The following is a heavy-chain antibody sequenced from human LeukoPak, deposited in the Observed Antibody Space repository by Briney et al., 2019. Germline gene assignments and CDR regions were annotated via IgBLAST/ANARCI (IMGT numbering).Heavy chain of an antibody. Sequence: GGSLRLSCAASGFTFSNYGMTWVRQAPGKGLEWVSVISGSADSTRYADSVKGRFTVSRDNSENTLYLQMNSPRAEDTAVYYCAKDTPNILTDYYPFDYWGQGTLVTVSS. CDR3: AKDTPNILTDYYPFDY. CDR1: GFTFSNYG. CDR2: ISGSADST. J-gene: IGHJ4*02. D-gene: IGHD3-9*01. V-gene: IGHV3-23*01.